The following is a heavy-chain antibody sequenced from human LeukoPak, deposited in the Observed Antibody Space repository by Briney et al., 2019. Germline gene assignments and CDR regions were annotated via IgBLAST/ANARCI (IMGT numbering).Heavy chain of an antibody. V-gene: IGHV4-34*01. D-gene: IGHD4-11*01. Sequence: SETLSLPCAVYGGFFSGYYWRWSWIRQHPGKGLEWNGEINHSGSTNYNPSLESRVTISVDTSKNQFSLRLTSVTAAETAVYYCARGRHEETTFRDYYYGLDVWGQGTTVTVSS. CDR3: ARGRHEETTFRDYYYGLDV. J-gene: IGHJ6*02. CDR1: GGFFSGYY. CDR2: INHSGST.